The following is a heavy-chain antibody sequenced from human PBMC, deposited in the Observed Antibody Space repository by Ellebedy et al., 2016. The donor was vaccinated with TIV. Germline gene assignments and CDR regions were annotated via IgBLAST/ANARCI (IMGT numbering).Heavy chain of an antibody. CDR1: GFTFSSYW. V-gene: IGHV3-74*01. J-gene: IGHJ4*02. CDR3: ARSRREGATPPGDY. Sequence: GESLKISCAASGFTFSSYWMHWVRQAPGKGLVWVSRINSDGSSIYADSVKGRFPISRDKAKNTLYLQMDSLRAEDTAVYYCARSRREGATPPGDYWGQGALVTVSS. CDR2: INSDGSS. D-gene: IGHD1-26*01.